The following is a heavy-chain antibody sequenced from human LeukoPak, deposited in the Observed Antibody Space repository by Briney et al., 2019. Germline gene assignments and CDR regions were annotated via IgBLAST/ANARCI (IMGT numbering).Heavy chain of an antibody. CDR1: GFTFSSYS. V-gene: IGHV3-48*04. Sequence: GGSLRLSCAASGFTFSSYSMNWVRQAPGKGLEWVSYISSSSSTIYYADSVKGRFTISRDNAKNSLYLQMNSLRAEDTAVYYCARSGYDSHDAFDIWGQGTMVTVFS. D-gene: IGHD5-12*01. J-gene: IGHJ3*02. CDR3: ARSGYDSHDAFDI. CDR2: ISSSSSTI.